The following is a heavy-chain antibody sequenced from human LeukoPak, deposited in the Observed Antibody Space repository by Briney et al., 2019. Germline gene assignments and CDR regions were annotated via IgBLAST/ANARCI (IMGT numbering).Heavy chain of an antibody. CDR1: GASVSGKF. Sequence: SETLSLTCIVSGASVSGKFWSWIRHSPGNGLEWIGLIYYSGTTKFNPSLEGRVAMSVDTSNNQFSLSLNSVTTADTAVYFCVGGGDWLPEYWGHGTQVIVSS. V-gene: IGHV4-59*02. J-gene: IGHJ4*01. CDR3: VGGGDWLPEY. D-gene: IGHD3/OR15-3a*01. CDR2: IYYSGTT.